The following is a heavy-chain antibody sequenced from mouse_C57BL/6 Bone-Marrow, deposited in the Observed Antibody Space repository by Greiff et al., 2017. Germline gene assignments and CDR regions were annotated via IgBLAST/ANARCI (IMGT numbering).Heavy chain of an antibody. CDR3: ARWQLRLQGWFAY. Sequence: QVQLQQPGAELVKPGASVKLSCKASGYTFTSYWMQWVKQRPGQGLEWIGEIDPSDSYTNYNQKFKGKATLTVDTSSSTAYMQLSSLTSEDSAVYYCARWQLRLQGWFAYWGQGTLVTVSA. J-gene: IGHJ3*01. D-gene: IGHD3-2*02. CDR2: IDPSDSYT. CDR1: GYTFTSYW. V-gene: IGHV1-50*01.